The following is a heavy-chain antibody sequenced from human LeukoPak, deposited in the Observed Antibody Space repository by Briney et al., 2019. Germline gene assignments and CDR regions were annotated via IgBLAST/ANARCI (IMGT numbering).Heavy chain of an antibody. CDR2: IYYSGST. D-gene: IGHD5-18*01. J-gene: IGHJ4*02. Sequence: SQTLSLTCTVSGGSISSGGYYWSWIRQHPGKGLEWIVYIYYSGSTYYNPSLKSRVTISVDTSKNQFSLKLSSVTAADTAVYYCARDNRGKGYSYGYDYWGQGTLVTVSS. V-gene: IGHV4-31*03. CDR1: GGSISSGGYY. CDR3: ARDNRGKGYSYGYDY.